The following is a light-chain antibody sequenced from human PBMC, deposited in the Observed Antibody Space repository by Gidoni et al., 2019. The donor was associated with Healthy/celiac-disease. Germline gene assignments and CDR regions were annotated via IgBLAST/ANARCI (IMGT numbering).Light chain of an antibody. CDR2: AAS. Sequence: DIQLTQSPSFLSASVGDRVTITCRASQGISSYLAWYQQKPGKVPKLLIYAASTLQSGVPSRFSGSGSGTEFTLTISSLQPDDFATYYCQQLNSYPITFGQGTRLEIK. V-gene: IGKV1-9*01. J-gene: IGKJ5*01. CDR3: QQLNSYPIT. CDR1: QGISSY.